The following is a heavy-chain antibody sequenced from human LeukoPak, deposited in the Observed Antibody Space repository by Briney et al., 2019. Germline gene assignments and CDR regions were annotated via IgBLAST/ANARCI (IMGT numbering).Heavy chain of an antibody. CDR2: IYSSGDT. Sequence: SETLSLTCTVPGGSISNYYWSWIRQPPGKGLEWIGYIYSSGDTNYNPSLKSRVTISVDTSKNQFSLKLSSVTAADTAVYYCARRDGYYFGSGSYMYYFDYWGQGTLVTVSS. J-gene: IGHJ4*02. V-gene: IGHV4-59*01. CDR1: GGSISNYY. D-gene: IGHD3-10*01. CDR3: ARRDGYYFGSGSYMYYFDY.